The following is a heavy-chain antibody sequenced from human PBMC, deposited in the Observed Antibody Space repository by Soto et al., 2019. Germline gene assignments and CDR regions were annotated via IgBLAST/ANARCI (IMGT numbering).Heavy chain of an antibody. CDR1: GFTFSSYS. D-gene: IGHD3-22*01. CDR2: ISSSSSTI. V-gene: IGHV3-48*01. Sequence: PGGSLRLSCAASGFTFSSYSMNWVRQAPGKGLEWVSYISSSSSTIYYADSVKGRFTISRDNAKNSLYLQMNSLRAEDTAVYYCARDGNYYDSSGYYYPWGQGTLVTVSS. J-gene: IGHJ4*02. CDR3: ARDGNYYDSSGYYYP.